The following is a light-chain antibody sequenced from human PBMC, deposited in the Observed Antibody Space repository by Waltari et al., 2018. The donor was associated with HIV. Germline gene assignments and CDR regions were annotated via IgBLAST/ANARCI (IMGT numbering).Light chain of an antibody. Sequence: SYELTQPLSVSVALGQTATLTRGGNRLGRQNVCWYQQKPGQAPVLIIYRDNTRPSGIPKRFSGSNSGNTATLTIRRAQAGDEADYYCQVRVSNTVVFGGGTNLTVL. V-gene: IGLV3-9*01. CDR3: QVRVSNTVV. J-gene: IGLJ2*01. CDR2: RDN. CDR1: RLGRQN.